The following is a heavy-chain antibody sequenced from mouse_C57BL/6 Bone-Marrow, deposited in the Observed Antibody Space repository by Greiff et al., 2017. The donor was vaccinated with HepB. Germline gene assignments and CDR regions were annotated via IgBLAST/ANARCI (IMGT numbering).Heavy chain of an antibody. Sequence: EVQLQQSGPELVKPGDSVKISCKASGYSFTGYFMNWVMQSHGKSLEWIGRINPYNGDTFYNQKFKGKATLTVDKSSSTAHMELRSLTSEDSAVYYCAREGYYSNCGFPYWGQGTLVTVSA. V-gene: IGHV1-20*01. D-gene: IGHD2-5*01. CDR3: AREGYYSNCGFPY. J-gene: IGHJ3*01. CDR2: INPYNGDT. CDR1: GYSFTGYF.